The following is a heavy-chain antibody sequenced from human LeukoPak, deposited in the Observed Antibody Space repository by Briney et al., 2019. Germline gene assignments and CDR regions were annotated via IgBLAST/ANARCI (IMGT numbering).Heavy chain of an antibody. CDR3: AREADGFDV. J-gene: IGHJ3*01. Sequence: GGSLRLSCEASGFTFSSHYISWIRQAPGKGQEWVANIKQDGSDKYYLDSVKGRFTISRDNARSSLYLQMNSLRVEDTALYYCAREADGFDVWGQGTMVTVSS. CDR2: IKQDGSDK. V-gene: IGHV3-7*01. CDR1: GFTFSSHY.